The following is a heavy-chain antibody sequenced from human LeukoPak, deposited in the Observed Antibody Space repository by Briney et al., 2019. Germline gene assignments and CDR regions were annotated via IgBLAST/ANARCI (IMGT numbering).Heavy chain of an antibody. CDR2: INQDGSDK. Sequence: GGSLRLSCAASGFTFSNYWMSWVRQAPGKGPEWVANINQDGSDKYYLDSVKGRFTISRDNAKNSLYLQMNSLRAEDTAVYFCARSGEFLAMPSDIWGQGTMVPVSS. CDR3: ARSGEFLAMPSDI. V-gene: IGHV3-7*01. D-gene: IGHD3-10*01. J-gene: IGHJ3*02. CDR1: GFTFSNYW.